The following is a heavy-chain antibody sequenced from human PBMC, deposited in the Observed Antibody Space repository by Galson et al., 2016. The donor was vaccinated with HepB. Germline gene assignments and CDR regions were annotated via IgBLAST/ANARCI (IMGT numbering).Heavy chain of an antibody. CDR2: IRDSGAHT. CDR3: VKGLGAVYRAFDS. J-gene: IGHJ5*01. V-gene: IGHV3-64D*08. D-gene: IGHD1-26*01. CDR1: GFTFTDYA. Sequence: SLRLSCAASGFTFTDYAMHWVRQAPGKGLECVSSIRDSGAHTYYAGSVKGRFIISRDNSKNTLFLQMSSLRPEDTAVYFCVKGLGAVYRAFDSWGQGTLVAVSS.